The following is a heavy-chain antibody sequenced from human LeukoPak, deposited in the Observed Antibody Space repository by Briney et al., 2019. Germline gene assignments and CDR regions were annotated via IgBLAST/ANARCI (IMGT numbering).Heavy chain of an antibody. V-gene: IGHV3-48*01. CDR2: ISSSSSTI. CDR3: ARDNSALLLWFGELFPDAFDI. D-gene: IGHD3-10*01. CDR1: GFTFSSYS. J-gene: IGHJ3*02. Sequence: GGSLRLSCAASGFTFSSYSMNWVRQAPGKGLEWVSYISSSSSTIYYADSVKGRFTISRDNAKNSLYLQMNSLRAEDTAVYYCARDNSALLLWFGELFPDAFDIWGQGTMVTASS.